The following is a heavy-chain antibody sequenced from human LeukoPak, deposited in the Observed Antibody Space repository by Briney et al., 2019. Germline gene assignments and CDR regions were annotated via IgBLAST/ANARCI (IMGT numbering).Heavy chain of an antibody. J-gene: IGHJ4*02. Sequence: GRSLRLSGAASGFTFSSYGMHWVRQAPGTGLEWVAVIWYDGSNKYYADSVKGRFTISRDNSKNTLYLQMNSLRAEDTAVYYCARDGYSSGWEHADYWGQGTLVTVSS. CDR2: IWYDGSNK. D-gene: IGHD6-19*01. CDR1: GFTFSSYG. CDR3: ARDGYSSGWEHADY. V-gene: IGHV3-33*01.